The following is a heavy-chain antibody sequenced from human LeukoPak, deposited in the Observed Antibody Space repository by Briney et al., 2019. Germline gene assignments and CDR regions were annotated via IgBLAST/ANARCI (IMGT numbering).Heavy chain of an antibody. J-gene: IGHJ4*02. CDR2: IYYSGST. Sequence: SETLSLTCTVSGGSISSYYWSWIRQPPGKGLEWIGYIYYSGSTNYNPSLKSRVTISVDTSKNQSSLKLSSVTAADTAVYYCARYYGSGTHFDYWGQGTLVTVSS. CDR1: GGSISSYY. CDR3: ARYYGSGTHFDY. D-gene: IGHD3-10*01. V-gene: IGHV4-59*01.